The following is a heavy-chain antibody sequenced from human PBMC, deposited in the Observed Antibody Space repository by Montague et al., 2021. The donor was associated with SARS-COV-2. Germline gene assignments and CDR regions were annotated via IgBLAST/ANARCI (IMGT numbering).Heavy chain of an antibody. CDR2: IYYSGST. CDR1: GGSIITGSNFY. D-gene: IGHD3-10*01. Sequence: SETLSLTCAVSGGSIITGSNFYWGWIRQSAGKGLEWIGYIYYSGSTNYNPSLKSRVTISVDTSKNQFSLKLSSVTAADTAVYYCARAGSGSYSFYYYYGMDAWGQGTTVTVSS. J-gene: IGHJ6*02. CDR3: ARAGSGSYSFYYYYGMDA. V-gene: IGHV4-61*10.